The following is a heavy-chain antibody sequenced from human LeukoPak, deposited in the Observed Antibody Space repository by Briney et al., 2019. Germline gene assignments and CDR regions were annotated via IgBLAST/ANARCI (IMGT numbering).Heavy chain of an antibody. V-gene: IGHV3-30*04. CDR3: ARVTGYRIEDYFDY. D-gene: IGHD6-13*01. J-gene: IGHJ4*02. CDR1: EFIFSNYA. Sequence: GGSLRLSCAASEFIFSNYAMHWVRQAPDKGQEWVAIISDDGNDQFYANSLKDRFTVSRDNSNNTVYLQMNSLRPEDTAVYYCARVTGYRIEDYFDYWGQGTLVTVSS. CDR2: ISDDGNDQ.